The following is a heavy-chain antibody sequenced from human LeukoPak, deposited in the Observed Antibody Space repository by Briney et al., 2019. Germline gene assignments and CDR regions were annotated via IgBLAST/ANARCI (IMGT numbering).Heavy chain of an antibody. V-gene: IGHV4-34*01. Sequence: PSETLSLTCAVYGGSFSGYYWSWIRQPPGKGLEWIGEINHSGSTNYNPSLKSRVTISVLTSKNRFSLKLSSVTAADTAVYYCATLTGGDDAFDIWGQGTMVTVSS. CDR1: GGSFSGYY. J-gene: IGHJ3*02. CDR2: INHSGST. CDR3: ATLTGGDDAFDI. D-gene: IGHD4-23*01.